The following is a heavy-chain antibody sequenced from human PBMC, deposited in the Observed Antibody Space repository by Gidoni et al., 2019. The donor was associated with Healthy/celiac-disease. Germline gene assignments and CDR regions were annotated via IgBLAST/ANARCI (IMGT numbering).Heavy chain of an antibody. Sequence: EVQLLESGGGLVQPGGSLRLSCAASGFTFSRYAMSWVRQAPGKGLEWVAAISGSGGSTYYADSVKGRFTISRDNSKNTLYLQMNSLRAEDTAVYYCAKRTSGYDSSGYQMGRWRGYFDLWGRGTLVTVSS. CDR1: GFTFSRYA. J-gene: IGHJ2*01. V-gene: IGHV3-23*01. CDR2: ISGSGGST. D-gene: IGHD3-22*01. CDR3: AKRTSGYDSSGYQMGRWRGYFDL.